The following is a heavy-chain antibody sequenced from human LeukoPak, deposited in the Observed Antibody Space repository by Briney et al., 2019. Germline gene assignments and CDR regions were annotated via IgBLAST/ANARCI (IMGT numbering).Heavy chain of an antibody. CDR3: ARAEVTNYYYYYGMDV. CDR1: GYTFTGYY. CDR2: ITPNSGGT. V-gene: IGHV1-2*02. J-gene: IGHJ6*02. Sequence: VASVKVSCKASGYTFTGYYMHWVRQAPGQGLEWMGWITPNSGGTNYAQKFQGRVTMTRDTSISTAYMELSRLRSDDTAVYYCARAEVTNYYYYYGMDVWAKGPRSPSP. D-gene: IGHD4-17*01.